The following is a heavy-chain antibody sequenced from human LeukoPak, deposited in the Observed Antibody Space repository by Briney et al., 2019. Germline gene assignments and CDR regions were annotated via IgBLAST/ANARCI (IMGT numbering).Heavy chain of an antibody. V-gene: IGHV3-11*01. Sequence: AGGSLRLSCAASGFTFSDYYMSWIRQAPGKGLEWVSYISSSGSTIYYADSVKGRFTISRDNAKNSLYLQMNSLRAEDTAVYYCAEQDFWSGSHAFDIWGQGTMVTVSS. CDR1: GFTFSDYY. CDR3: AEQDFWSGSHAFDI. J-gene: IGHJ3*02. D-gene: IGHD3-3*01. CDR2: ISSSGSTI.